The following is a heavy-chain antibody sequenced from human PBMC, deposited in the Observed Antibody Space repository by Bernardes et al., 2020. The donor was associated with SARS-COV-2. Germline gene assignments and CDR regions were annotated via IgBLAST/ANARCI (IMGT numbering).Heavy chain of an antibody. Sequence: ASVKVSCMASGYTFTGYYMHWVRQAPGQGLEWMGWINPNSGGTNYAQKFQGRVTMTRDTSISTAYMELSRLRSDDTAVYYCAKLGYCSGGSCRHTKYYYYYGMDVWGQGTTVTVSS. CDR1: GYTFTGYY. CDR3: AKLGYCSGGSCRHTKYYYYYGMDV. V-gene: IGHV1-2*02. J-gene: IGHJ6*02. CDR2: INPNSGGT. D-gene: IGHD2-15*01.